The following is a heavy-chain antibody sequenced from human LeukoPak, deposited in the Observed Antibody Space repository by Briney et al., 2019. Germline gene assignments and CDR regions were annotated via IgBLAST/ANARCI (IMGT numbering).Heavy chain of an antibody. CDR1: GFTFSSYA. D-gene: IGHD6-13*01. V-gene: IGHV3-64D*06. CDR3: VRRFSSSADY. J-gene: IGHJ4*02. CDR2: MSSNGGTT. Sequence: GGSLRLSCSASGFTFSSYAMHWARQAPGKGLEYVSGMSSNGGTTYYADSVKDRFTISRDNSKNTLYLQMSSLRAEDTAVYYCVRRFSSSADYWGQGTLVTVSS.